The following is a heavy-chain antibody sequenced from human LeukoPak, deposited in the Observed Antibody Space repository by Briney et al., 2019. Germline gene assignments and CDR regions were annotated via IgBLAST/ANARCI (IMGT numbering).Heavy chain of an antibody. J-gene: IGHJ6*03. V-gene: IGHV3-30*02. D-gene: IGHD5-12*01. CDR1: GFTFTNFG. CDR2: IRYDGSNK. Sequence: GGSLRLSCAASGFTFTNFGMHWVRQAPGKGLVWVSFIRYDGSNKYYADSVTGRFTISRDTSKRMLYLQMSSLRAEDTAVYYCAKDGSAFREYYMDVWGKGTTVTVSS. CDR3: AKDGSAFREYYMDV.